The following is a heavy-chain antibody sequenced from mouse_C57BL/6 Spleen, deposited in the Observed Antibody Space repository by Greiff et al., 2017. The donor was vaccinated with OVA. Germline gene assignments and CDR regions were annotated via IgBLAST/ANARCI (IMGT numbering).Heavy chain of an antibody. CDR3: ARDGSSWYFDG. V-gene: IGHV5-17*01. CDR1: GFTFSDYG. J-gene: IGHJ1*03. Sequence: EVQLQESGGGLVKPGGSLKLSCAASGFTFSDYGMHWVRQAPEKGLEWVAYISSGSSTIYYADTVKGRCTISRDNAKNTLFLQMTSLRSEDTAMYYCARDGSSWYFDGWGTGTTVTVSS. CDR2: ISSGSSTI. D-gene: IGHD1-1*01.